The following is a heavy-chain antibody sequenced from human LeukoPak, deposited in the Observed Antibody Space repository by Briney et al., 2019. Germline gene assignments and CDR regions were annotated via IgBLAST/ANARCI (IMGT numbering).Heavy chain of an antibody. CDR2: ISSSSSYI. Sequence: GGSLRLSCAASGFTFSTYSMNWVRQAPGKGLEWVSSISSSSSYIYYADSMEGRFTISRDNAKNSLYLQMNSLRAEDTAVYYCAGEEGFDYWGQGTLVTVSS. J-gene: IGHJ4*02. CDR1: GFTFSTYS. V-gene: IGHV3-21*01. CDR3: AGEEGFDY.